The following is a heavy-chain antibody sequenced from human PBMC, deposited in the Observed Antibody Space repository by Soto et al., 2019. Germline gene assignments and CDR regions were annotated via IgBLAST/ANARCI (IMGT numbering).Heavy chain of an antibody. D-gene: IGHD3-10*01. V-gene: IGHV2-26*01. J-gene: IGHJ4*02. CDR2: IFSNDEK. CDR3: ARIVMVRGVIISIDY. Sequence: SGPTLGEPTETLTLTCTVSGFSLSNARMGVSWIRQPPGKALEWLAHIFSNDEKSYSTSLKSRLTISKDTSKSQVVLTMTNMDPVDTATYYCARIVMVRGVIISIDYWGQGTLVTVSS. CDR1: GFSLSNARMG.